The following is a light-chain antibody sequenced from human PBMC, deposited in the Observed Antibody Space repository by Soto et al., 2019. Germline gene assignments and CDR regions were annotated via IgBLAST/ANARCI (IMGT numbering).Light chain of an antibody. V-gene: IGKV3-20*01. CDR3: QQYGSSPLLT. J-gene: IGKJ4*01. Sequence: EIVLTQSPGTLSLSPGERATLSCRASQSVSSSYLAWYQQKPGQAPRLLIYGASSRATGIPDRFSGSGSGREFTLTISRLEPEDFAVYYCQQYGSSPLLTFGGGTKVENK. CDR1: QSVSSSY. CDR2: GAS.